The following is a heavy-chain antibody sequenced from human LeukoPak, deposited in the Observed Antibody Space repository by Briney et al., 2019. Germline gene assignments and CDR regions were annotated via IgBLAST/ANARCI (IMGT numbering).Heavy chain of an antibody. CDR2: IRYDGSNK. Sequence: PGGSLRLSCAASGFTFSSYGMHWVRQAPGKGLEWVAFIRYDGSNKYYADSVKGRFTISRDNSKNTLYLQMNSLRAEDTAVYYCAKDGYYYDSSGHTGWFDPWGQGTLVTVSS. J-gene: IGHJ5*02. V-gene: IGHV3-30*02. D-gene: IGHD3-22*01. CDR1: GFTFSSYG. CDR3: AKDGYYYDSSGHTGWFDP.